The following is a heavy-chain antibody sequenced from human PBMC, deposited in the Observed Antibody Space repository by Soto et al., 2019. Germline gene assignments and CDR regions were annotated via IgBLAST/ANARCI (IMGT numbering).Heavy chain of an antibody. Sequence: PSETLSLTCTVSGGSISGYYWSWIRQPPGKRLEWIGYINYSGSTNYNPSLKSRVSISVDTSKNQFSLKLTSVTAADTAVYYCARDGSERPATYWGQGTLVTVSS. CDR3: ARDGSERPATY. J-gene: IGHJ1*01. CDR2: INYSGST. CDR1: GGSISGYY. D-gene: IGHD3-10*01. V-gene: IGHV4-59*01.